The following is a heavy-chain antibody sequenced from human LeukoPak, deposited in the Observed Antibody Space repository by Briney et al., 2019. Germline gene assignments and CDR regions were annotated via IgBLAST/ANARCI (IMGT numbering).Heavy chain of an antibody. J-gene: IGHJ4*02. CDR1: GGSISGHY. CDR3: ARETFYDSSIGY. D-gene: IGHD3-22*01. V-gene: IGHV4-31*03. Sequence: SETLSLTCTVSGGSISGHYWSWIRQHPGKGLEWIGYIYYSGSTYYNPSLRSRVTISVDTSKNQFSLKLSSVTAADTAVYYCARETFYDSSIGYWGQGALVTVSS. CDR2: IYYSGST.